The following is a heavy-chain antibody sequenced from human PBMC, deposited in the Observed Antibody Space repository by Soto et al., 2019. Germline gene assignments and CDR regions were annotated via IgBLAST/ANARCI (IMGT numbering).Heavy chain of an antibody. D-gene: IGHD2-15*01. CDR2: ISSSSSPI. V-gene: IGHV3-48*02. CDR1: GFTFSSYS. J-gene: IGHJ4*02. Sequence: GGSLRLSCAASGFTFSSYSMYWVRQAPGKGLEWVAFISSSSSPIYYADSVKGRFTISRDNAKNSLYLQMNSLRDEDTAVYYCAREPAYCSGGRCYPYWGQGTLVTVSS. CDR3: AREPAYCSGGRCYPY.